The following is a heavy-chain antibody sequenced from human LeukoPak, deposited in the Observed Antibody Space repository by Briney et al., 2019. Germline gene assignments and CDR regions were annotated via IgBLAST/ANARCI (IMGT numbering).Heavy chain of an antibody. Sequence: PGGSLRLSCAASGFAFNSYAMTWVRQAPGKGLEWVAVISYDGADKYYADSVKGRFTISRDNSKDMVYLQMNSLRTEDTSLYYCAWGIAVAYWGQGTLVTVSS. J-gene: IGHJ4*02. CDR1: GFAFNSYA. V-gene: IGHV3-30-3*01. CDR2: ISYDGADK. CDR3: AWGIAVAY. D-gene: IGHD6-19*01.